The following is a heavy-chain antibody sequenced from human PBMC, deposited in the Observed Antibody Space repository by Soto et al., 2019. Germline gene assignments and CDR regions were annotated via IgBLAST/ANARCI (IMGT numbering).Heavy chain of an antibody. V-gene: IGHV1-3*01. CDR3: ANDLLTGFLAEYNTYYSVDV. J-gene: IGHJ6*02. Sequence: QAQLVQSGEEMRKRGASVKIPCKTSGYSISRYIIHLIRQTPGHSLEWMGWINAGNGEPKYSQPLQRRHPLTRETSENTAYTERSRLRSDDTDVYYCANDLLTGFLAEYNTYYSVDVWDQGTTVTV. D-gene: IGHD3-9*01. CDR2: INAGNGEP. CDR1: GYSISRYI.